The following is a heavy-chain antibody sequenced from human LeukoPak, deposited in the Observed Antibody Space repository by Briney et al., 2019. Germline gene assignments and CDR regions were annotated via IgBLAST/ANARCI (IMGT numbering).Heavy chain of an antibody. D-gene: IGHD6-6*01. CDR3: ARDDPSMIAALHY. CDR1: GFTFWNYR. J-gene: IGHJ4*02. V-gene: IGHV3-21*01. Sequence: PGGSLRLSCATSGFTFWNYRMNWVRQAPGKGLEWVSSIDGTSTNIYYADSVKGRFTISRDNAKNSVYLQVSSPRAEDTAVYYCARDDPSMIAALHYWGQGTLVTVSS. CDR2: IDGTSTNI.